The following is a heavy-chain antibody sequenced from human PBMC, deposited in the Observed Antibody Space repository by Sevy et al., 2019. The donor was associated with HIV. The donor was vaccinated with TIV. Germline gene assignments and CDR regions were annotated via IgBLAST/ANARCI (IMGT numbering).Heavy chain of an antibody. CDR3: AKDLWAGVVVVATQSDY. D-gene: IGHD2-15*01. CDR2: INNSGGST. CDR1: GFTFSNYA. V-gene: IGHV3-23*01. J-gene: IGHJ4*02. Sequence: RGSLRLSCAASGFTFSNYAMSWVRQAPGKGLEWVSTINNSGGSTYYADSVKGRFTISRDNSKHTLYLQMNGLRAEDTAIYYCAKDLWAGVVVVATQSDYWGQGTLVTVSS.